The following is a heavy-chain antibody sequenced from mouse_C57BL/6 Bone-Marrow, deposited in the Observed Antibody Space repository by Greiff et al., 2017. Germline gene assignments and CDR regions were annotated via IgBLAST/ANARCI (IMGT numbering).Heavy chain of an antibody. J-gene: IGHJ2*01. CDR2: IYPRSGNT. V-gene: IGHV1-81*01. D-gene: IGHD2-4*01. Sequence: VQLQQSGAELARPGASVKLSCKASGYTFTSYGISWVKQRTGQGLEWIGEIYPRSGNTYYNEKFKGKDTLTADKSSSTAYMELRSLTSEDYAVYYCRGLGWNDYRGQGTTLTVSS. CDR3: RGLGWNDY. CDR1: GYTFTSYG.